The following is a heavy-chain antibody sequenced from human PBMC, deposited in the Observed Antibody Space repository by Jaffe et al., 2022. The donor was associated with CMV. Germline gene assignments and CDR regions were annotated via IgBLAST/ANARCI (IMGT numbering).Heavy chain of an antibody. V-gene: IGHV5-10-1*03. J-gene: IGHJ5*02. CDR1: GYTFTTYW. CDR2: IDPSDSYS. D-gene: IGHD5-12*01. Sequence: EVQLVQSGTEVKKPGESLRISCKGSGYTFTTYWITWVRQMPGKGLEWMGRIDPSDSYSNYSPSFQGHVTFSADKSINTAYVQWSSLKASDTATYYCVRQQGESGFDQGWFDPWGQGTLVTVSS. CDR3: VRQQGESGFDQGWFDP.